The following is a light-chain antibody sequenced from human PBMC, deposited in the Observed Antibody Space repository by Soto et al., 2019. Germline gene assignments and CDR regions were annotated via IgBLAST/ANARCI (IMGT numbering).Light chain of an antibody. CDR2: DVI. Sequence: QSVLTQPASVSGSPGQSVTISCTGTSSDIGAYDYVSWYQQHPGGVPKLLIYDVISRPSGVSSRFSGAKSGNTASLTISGLQADDESDYYCSSFADSSARDYVFGSGTKVTVL. V-gene: IGLV2-14*03. J-gene: IGLJ1*01. CDR1: SSDIGAYDY. CDR3: SSFADSSARDYV.